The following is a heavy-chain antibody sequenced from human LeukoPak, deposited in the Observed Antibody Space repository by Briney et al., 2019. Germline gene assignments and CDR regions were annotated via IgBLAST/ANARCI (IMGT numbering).Heavy chain of an antibody. Sequence: ASVKVSCKASGYTFTTYYIHWVRQAPGQGLEWMGWINPNSGGTNYAQKFQGRVTMTRDTSISTAYMELSRLRSDDTAVYYCARDSQWLANWFDPWGQGTLVTVSS. CDR2: INPNSGGT. D-gene: IGHD6-19*01. CDR3: ARDSQWLANWFDP. CDR1: GYTFTTYY. V-gene: IGHV1-2*02. J-gene: IGHJ5*02.